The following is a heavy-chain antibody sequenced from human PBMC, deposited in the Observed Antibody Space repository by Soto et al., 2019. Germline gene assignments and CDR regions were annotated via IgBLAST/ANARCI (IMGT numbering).Heavy chain of an antibody. V-gene: IGHV3-23*01. CDR1: GFTFSSYA. D-gene: IGHD1-26*01. CDR2: ISGSGGST. CDR3: AKWGGATTSNWFEP. Sequence: VGSLRLSCAASGFTFSSYAMSWVRQAPGKGLEWVSAISGSGGSTYYADSVKGRFTISRDNSKNTLYLQMNSLRAEDTAVYYCAKWGGATTSNWFEPWGQGTLVTVSS. J-gene: IGHJ5*02.